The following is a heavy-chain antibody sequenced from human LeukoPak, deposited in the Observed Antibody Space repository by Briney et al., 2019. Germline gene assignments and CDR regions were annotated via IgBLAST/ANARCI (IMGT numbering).Heavy chain of an antibody. CDR2: IHYSGST. Sequence: SETRSLTCCVSGDSLSSYYWGWIRQPPGKLLEWIGYIHYSGSTKYTPSLKSRVTISADTSKKQFSLKLSSVTAADTAVYYCARSGIYGDYGIYFDYWGQGTLVTVSS. D-gene: IGHD4-17*01. V-gene: IGHV4-59*01. J-gene: IGHJ4*02. CDR1: GDSLSSYY. CDR3: ARSGIYGDYGIYFDY.